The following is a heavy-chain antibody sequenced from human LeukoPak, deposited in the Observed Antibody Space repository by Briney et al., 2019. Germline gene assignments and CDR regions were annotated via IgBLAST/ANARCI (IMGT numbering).Heavy chain of an antibody. V-gene: IGHV3-21*01. J-gene: IGHJ4*02. CDR3: ATGLRSAVFDY. Sequence: GSLRLSCEASGFTFSSYGMSWVRQAPGKGLEWVSSISSSSSYIYYADSVKGRFTISRDNAKNSLYLQMNSLRAEDTAVYYCATGLRSAVFDYWGQGTLVTVSS. CDR1: GFTFSSYG. CDR2: ISSSSSYI. D-gene: IGHD1-14*01.